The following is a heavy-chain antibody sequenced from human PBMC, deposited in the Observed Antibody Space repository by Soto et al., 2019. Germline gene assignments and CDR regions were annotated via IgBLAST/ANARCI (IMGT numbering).Heavy chain of an antibody. CDR3: ARGRYGDY. CDR1: GYTFTSYG. V-gene: IGHV1-18*01. CDR2: ISAHNGNT. Sequence: QVHLVQSGAEVKKPGASVKVSCKASGYTFTSYGITWVRQAPGQGLEWMGWISAHNGNTDYAQKLQGRVIVTRDTSTSTAYMELRGLRSVDTAVYYCARGRYGDYWGQGALVTVSS. J-gene: IGHJ4*02. D-gene: IGHD1-1*01.